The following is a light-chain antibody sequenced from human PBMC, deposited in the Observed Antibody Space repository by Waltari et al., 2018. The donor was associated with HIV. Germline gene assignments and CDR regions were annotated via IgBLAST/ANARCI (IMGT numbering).Light chain of an antibody. V-gene: IGKV1-NL1*01. CDR3: HQYFSPPPLT. CDR1: QAISNS. Sequence: DIQMTQSPSSLSASVGDRVTITCRASQAISNSLAWYQQKPGKAPKHLLYAASRLESGVPSRFSGSRSGTDYALTISSLQPEDFAVYYCHQYFSPPPLTFGGGTKVEIK. CDR2: AAS. J-gene: IGKJ4*01.